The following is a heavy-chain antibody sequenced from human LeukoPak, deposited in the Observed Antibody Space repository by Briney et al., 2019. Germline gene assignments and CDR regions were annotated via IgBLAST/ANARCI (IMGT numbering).Heavy chain of an antibody. D-gene: IGHD3-9*01. Sequence: ASVKVSCKASGYTFTSYGISWERQAPGQGLEWMGWISAYNGNTNYAQKLQGRVTMTTDTSTSTAYMELRSLRSDDTAVYYCARAYDILTEFDYWGQGTLVTVSS. J-gene: IGHJ4*02. V-gene: IGHV1-18*01. CDR1: GYTFTSYG. CDR3: ARAYDILTEFDY. CDR2: ISAYNGNT.